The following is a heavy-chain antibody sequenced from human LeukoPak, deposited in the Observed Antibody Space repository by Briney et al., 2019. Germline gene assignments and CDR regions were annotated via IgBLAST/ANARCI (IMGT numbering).Heavy chain of an antibody. CDR2: ISTSGTTI. CDR1: GFNFSRYT. J-gene: IGHJ4*02. CDR3: ASLTRPHFDY. V-gene: IGHV3-48*01. D-gene: IGHD4/OR15-4a*01. Sequence: PGGSLRLSCAASGFNFSRYTMNWVRQAPGKGLEWVSYISTSGTTIYYADSVQGRFTISRDNAKNSLYLQMNSLRAEDTAMYYCASLTRPHFDYWGQGTLVTVSS.